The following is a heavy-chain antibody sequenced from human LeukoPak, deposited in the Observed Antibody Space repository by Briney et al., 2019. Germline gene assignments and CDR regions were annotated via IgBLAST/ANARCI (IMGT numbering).Heavy chain of an antibody. Sequence: GGSLRLSCAASGFTFSDFGMNWVRQAPGKGLEWVSSISAHSRYIYYADSVKGRFTISRDNAQSSLYLQMNSLRAEDSAVYYCARQYYDFWSGFYTADYYFDYWGRGTLVTVSS. V-gene: IGHV3-21*01. J-gene: IGHJ4*02. CDR3: ARQYYDFWSGFYTADYYFDY. CDR2: ISAHSRYI. CDR1: GFTFSDFG. D-gene: IGHD3-3*01.